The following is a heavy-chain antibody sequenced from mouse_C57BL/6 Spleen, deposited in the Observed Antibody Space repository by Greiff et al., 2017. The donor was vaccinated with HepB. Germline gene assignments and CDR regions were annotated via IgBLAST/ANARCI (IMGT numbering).Heavy chain of an antibody. CDR1: GYTFTSYW. Sequence: VQLQQSGAELVKAGASVKMSCKASGYTFTSYWMHWVKQRLGHGLEWFAETNPTNGRTYYNEKFKSKATLTVDKSSSTAYMLLSGPTCEDSAVYYGSRIKKIVATYFDYWGQGTTRTVSS. CDR2: TNPTNGRT. J-gene: IGHJ2*01. CDR3: SRIKKIVATYFDY. D-gene: IGHD1-1*01. V-gene: IGHV1S81*02.